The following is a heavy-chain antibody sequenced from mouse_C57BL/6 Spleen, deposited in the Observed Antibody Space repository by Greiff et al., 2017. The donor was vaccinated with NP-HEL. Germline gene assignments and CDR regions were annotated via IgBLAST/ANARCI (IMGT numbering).Heavy chain of an antibody. CDR2: IYIGNGYT. CDR1: GYTFTSYG. J-gene: IGHJ2*01. D-gene: IGHD1-1*01. Sequence: EVQLQQSGAELVRPGSSVKMSCKTSGYTFTSYGINWVKQRPGQGLEWIGYIYIGNGYTEYNEKFKGKATLTSDTSSSTAYMQLSSLTSEDSAIYFCARGSSYYYGSSPYYVDYWGQGTTLTVSS. V-gene: IGHV1-58*01. CDR3: ARGSSYYYGSSPYYVDY.